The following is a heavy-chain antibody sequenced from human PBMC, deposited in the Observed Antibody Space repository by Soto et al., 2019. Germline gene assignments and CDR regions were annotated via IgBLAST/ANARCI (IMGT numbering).Heavy chain of an antibody. J-gene: IGHJ3*02. CDR3: AKDLYQQTGYCSGGSCLSGAFDI. CDR2: ISYVGSNK. Sequence: GGALRLSCAASGFTFSSYGMHWVRQAPGKGLGGVAVISYVGSNKYYADSVKGRFTISRDNSKNTLYLQMNSLRAEDTAVYYCAKDLYQQTGYCSGGSCLSGAFDIWGQGTMVTVS. V-gene: IGHV3-30*18. D-gene: IGHD2-15*01. CDR1: GFTFSSYG.